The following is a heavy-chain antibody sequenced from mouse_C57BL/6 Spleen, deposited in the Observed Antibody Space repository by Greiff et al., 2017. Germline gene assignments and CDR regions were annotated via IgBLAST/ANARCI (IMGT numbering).Heavy chain of an antibody. CDR2: IWRGGST. Sequence: QVHVKQSGPGLVQPSQSLSITCTVSGFSLTSYGVHWVRQSPGKGLEWLGVIWRGGSTDYNAAFMSRLSITKDNSKSQVFFKMNSLQADDTAIYYCAKEGWGYYGYFDVWGTGTTVTVSS. J-gene: IGHJ1*03. V-gene: IGHV2-5*01. CDR1: GFSLTSYG. CDR3: AKEGWGYYGYFDV. D-gene: IGHD2-2*01.